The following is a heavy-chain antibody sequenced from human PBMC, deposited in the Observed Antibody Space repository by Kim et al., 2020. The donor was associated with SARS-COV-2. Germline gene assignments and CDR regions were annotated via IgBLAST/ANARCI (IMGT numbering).Heavy chain of an antibody. CDR2: IDGGGTSS. Sequence: GGSLRLSCAASGFSFSAYGMNWVRQAPGKGLEWVSAIDGGGTSSYDADSVKGRFTISRDNSKNTLYLQMNSLRAEDTAIYYCAKMEGYHGSGYMDVWGQGTTVTVSS. D-gene: IGHD3-10*01. CDR3: AKMEGYHGSGYMDV. CDR1: GFSFSAYG. J-gene: IGHJ6*02. V-gene: IGHV3-23*01.